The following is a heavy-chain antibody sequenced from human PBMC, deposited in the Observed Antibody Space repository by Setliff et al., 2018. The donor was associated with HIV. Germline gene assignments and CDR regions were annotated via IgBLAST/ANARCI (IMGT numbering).Heavy chain of an antibody. CDR3: ARGARLLAGYSDRWDYYYMAV. D-gene: IGHD6-13*01. CDR2: IYTSGST. V-gene: IGHV4-4*08. J-gene: IGHJ6*03. Sequence: SETLSLTCTVSGDSISSYYWSWIRQPPGKGLEWIGYIYTSGSTYYNPSLKSRVTISVDTSKNQFSLKVNSVTAADTAVYYCARGARLLAGYSDRWDYYYMAVWGKGTTVTVSS. CDR1: GDSISSYY.